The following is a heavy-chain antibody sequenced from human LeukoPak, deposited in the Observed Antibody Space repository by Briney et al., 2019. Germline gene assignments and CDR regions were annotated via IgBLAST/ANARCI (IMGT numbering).Heavy chain of an antibody. D-gene: IGHD1-1*01. CDR3: ANLTPDSTTPTGF. J-gene: IGHJ4*02. CDR2: ISTGDST. CDR1: GFTFSNYA. V-gene: IGHV3-23*01. Sequence: GGSLRLSCAASGFTFSNYAMTWVRQAPGKGLEWISSISTGDSTYYADSVKGRFTISRDNSKNTLFLQMDSLRAEDTAIYYCANLTPDSTTPTGFWGQGTLVTVSS.